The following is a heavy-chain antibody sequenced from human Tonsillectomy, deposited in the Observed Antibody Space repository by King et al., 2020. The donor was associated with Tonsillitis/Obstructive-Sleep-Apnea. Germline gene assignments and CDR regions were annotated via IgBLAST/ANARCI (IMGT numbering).Heavy chain of an antibody. J-gene: IGHJ4*02. CDR2: IWSDGSNK. CDR1: GFTFTSYS. D-gene: IGHD2-8*01. V-gene: IGHV3-33*01. CDR3: ARDIYSAGVGYFDD. Sequence: VQLVESGGGVVQAGTSLRLSCIASGFTFTSYSIHWVRQAPGKGLEWVAVIWSDGSNKYYADSVKGRFSISKDDSKNTVYLQMSSLRAEDTAVYYCARDIYSAGVGYFDDWGQGTLVTVSS.